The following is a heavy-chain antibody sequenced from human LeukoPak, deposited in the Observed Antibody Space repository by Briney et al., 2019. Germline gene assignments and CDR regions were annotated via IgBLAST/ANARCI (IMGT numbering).Heavy chain of an antibody. D-gene: IGHD3-16*01. Sequence: SETLSLTCTVSGGSISSYYWSWIRQPPGKGLEWIGYIYYSGSTNYNPSLKSRVTISVDTSKNQFSLKLSSVTAADTAVYYCARDVCVWGSPERWFDPWGQGTLVTVSS. CDR3: ARDVCVWGSPERWFDP. J-gene: IGHJ5*02. CDR1: GGSISSYY. V-gene: IGHV4-59*01. CDR2: IYYSGST.